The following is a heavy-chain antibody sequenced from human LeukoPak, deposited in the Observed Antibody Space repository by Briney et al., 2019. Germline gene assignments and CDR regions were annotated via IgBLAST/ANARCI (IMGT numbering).Heavy chain of an antibody. CDR3: ARFTGSGWYYFDY. V-gene: IGHV1-2*02. J-gene: IGHJ4*02. CDR1: GYTFSAYY. Sequence: ASVKVSCKASGYTFSAYYMHWVRQAPGQGLEWMGWINPNSGGTNYAQKFQGRVTMTRDTSISTAYMELSRLRSDDTAVYYCARFTGSGWYYFDYWGQGTLVTVSS. CDR2: INPNSGGT. D-gene: IGHD6-19*01.